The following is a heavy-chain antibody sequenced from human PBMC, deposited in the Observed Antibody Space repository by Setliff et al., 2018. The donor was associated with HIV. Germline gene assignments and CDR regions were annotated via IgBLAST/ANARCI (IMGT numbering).Heavy chain of an antibody. CDR3: AREEGGSSGYYYHYYYYMDV. Sequence: SETLSLTCTVSGGSISSYYWSWIRQPAGKGLEWIGRIYTSGSTNYNPSLKSRVTMSVDTSKNQFSLKLSSVTAADTAVYYCAREEGGSSGYYYHYYYYMDVWGKGTTVTSP. CDR1: GGSISSYY. CDR2: IYTSGST. V-gene: IGHV4-4*07. D-gene: IGHD3-22*01. J-gene: IGHJ6*03.